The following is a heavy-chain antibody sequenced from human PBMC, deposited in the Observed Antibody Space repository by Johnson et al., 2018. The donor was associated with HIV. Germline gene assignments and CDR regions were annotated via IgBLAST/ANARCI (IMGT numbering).Heavy chain of an antibody. D-gene: IGHD6-13*01. CDR3: AKEEGLAAAGTGEAFDI. CDR1: GFSVSSKY. J-gene: IGHJ3*02. Sequence: QVQLVESGGGLVQPGGSLRLSCAASGFSVSSKYMSWVRQAPGKGLEWVSYISSSGSTIYYADSVKGRFTISRDNAKNSLYLQMNSLRAEDTAVYYCAKEEGLAAAGTGEAFDIWGQGTMVTVSS. CDR2: ISSSGSTI. V-gene: IGHV3-11*01.